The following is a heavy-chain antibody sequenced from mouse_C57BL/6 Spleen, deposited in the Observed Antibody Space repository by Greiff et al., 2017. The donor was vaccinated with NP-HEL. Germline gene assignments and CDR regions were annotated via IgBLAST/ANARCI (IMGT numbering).Heavy chain of an antibody. CDR1: GYTFTSYW. Sequence: VQLQQPGAELVKPGASVKLSCKASGYTFTSYWMHWVKQRPGQGLEWIGMIHPNSGSTNYNEKFKSKATLTVDKSSSTAYMQLSSLTSEDSAVYYCARLTTTVVAPFDYWGQGTTLTVSS. V-gene: IGHV1-64*01. CDR2: IHPNSGST. J-gene: IGHJ2*01. CDR3: ARLTTTVVAPFDY. D-gene: IGHD1-1*01.